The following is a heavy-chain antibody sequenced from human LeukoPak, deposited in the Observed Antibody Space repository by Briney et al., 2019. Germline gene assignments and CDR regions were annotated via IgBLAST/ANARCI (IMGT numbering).Heavy chain of an antibody. J-gene: IGHJ6*03. CDR2: INYDGVTT. Sequence: GGSLRLSCAASGFTFSSYWMHWVRQAPGKGLMYVSRINYDGVTTRYADSVTGRFTISRDNAKHTLYLQMNSLRAEDTAVYYCARDIDQGTDVAGYMDVWGKGTTVTVSS. D-gene: IGHD6-19*01. CDR3: ARDIDQGTDVAGYMDV. V-gene: IGHV3-74*01. CDR1: GFTFSSYW.